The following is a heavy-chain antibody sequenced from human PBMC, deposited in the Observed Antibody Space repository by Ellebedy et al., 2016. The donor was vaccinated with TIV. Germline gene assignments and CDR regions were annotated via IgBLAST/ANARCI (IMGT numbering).Heavy chain of an antibody. Sequence: PGGSLRLSCAASGFSFSDYWMGWVRQAPGRGPEWVAYIKQDGGEKDYVDSVRGRFTISRDNAKNSLNLQMNNLRVEETAVYYCARDVNGDVDFWGQGTLVTVSS. J-gene: IGHJ4*02. V-gene: IGHV3-7*01. D-gene: IGHD4-17*01. CDR3: ARDVNGDVDF. CDR2: IKQDGGEK. CDR1: GFSFSDYW.